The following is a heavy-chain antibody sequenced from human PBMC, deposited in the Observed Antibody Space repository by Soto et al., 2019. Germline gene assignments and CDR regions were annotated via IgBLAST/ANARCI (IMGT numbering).Heavy chain of an antibody. J-gene: IGHJ4*02. CDR3: AKDRSSTSCYAVDY. Sequence: EVQLLESGGGLVQPGGSLRLSCAASGFTFRNYAMSWARQAPGKGLEWVSAISGSGGTTHYADSVKGRFTISRDNSKNTLYLQMNSLRVEDTAVYYCAKDRSSTSCYAVDYWGQGSLGTVSS. CDR1: GFTFRNYA. V-gene: IGHV3-23*01. D-gene: IGHD2-2*01. CDR2: ISGSGGTT.